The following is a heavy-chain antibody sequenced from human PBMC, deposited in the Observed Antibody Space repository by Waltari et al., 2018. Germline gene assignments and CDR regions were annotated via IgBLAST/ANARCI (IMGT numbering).Heavy chain of an antibody. CDR3: ARGDGGSGLGASDI. J-gene: IGHJ3*02. CDR1: AFTFTNHG. CDR2: IWYDGSNK. Sequence: QVQLVESGGGVVLSGRSLRLSCVGSAFTFTNHGMNWVRQAPGKGLEWVAVIWYDGSNKNYVDSVKGRFTISRDNSKNTMYLEMNRLRAEDTAVYFCARGDGGSGLGASDIWGQGTMVTVSS. D-gene: IGHD3-3*01. V-gene: IGHV3-33*01.